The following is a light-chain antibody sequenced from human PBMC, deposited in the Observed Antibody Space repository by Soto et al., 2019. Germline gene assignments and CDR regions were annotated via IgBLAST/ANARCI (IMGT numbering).Light chain of an antibody. CDR1: QSVSTGY. J-gene: IGKJ2*01. CDR2: GAF. CDR3: QQYSNSPYT. V-gene: IGKV3-20*01. Sequence: EIVLTQSPGTLSLSPGERATLSCRASQSVSTGYLAWYQQRPGQAPRLLIYGAFNRATGIPDRFSGSASGTDFTLTISRLEPEDIAVYYCQQYSNSPYTFGQGTKLEIK.